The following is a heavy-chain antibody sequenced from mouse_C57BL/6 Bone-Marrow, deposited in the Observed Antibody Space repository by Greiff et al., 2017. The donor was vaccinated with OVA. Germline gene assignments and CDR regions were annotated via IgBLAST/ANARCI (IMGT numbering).Heavy chain of an antibody. Sequence: VQLQQSGAELVRPGTSVKVSCKASGYAFTNYLIEWVKQRPGQGLEWIGVINPGSGGTNYNEKFKGKATLTADKSSSTAYMQRSSLTSEDSAVYFCARGDYGYWYFDVWGTGTTVTVSS. CDR2: INPGSGGT. CDR1: GYAFTNYL. J-gene: IGHJ1*03. V-gene: IGHV1-54*01. D-gene: IGHD1-1*02. CDR3: ARGDYGYWYFDV.